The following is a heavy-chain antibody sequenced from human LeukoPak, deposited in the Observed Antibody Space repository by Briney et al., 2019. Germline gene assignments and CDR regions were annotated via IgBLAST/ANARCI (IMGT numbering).Heavy chain of an antibody. CDR1: GFTFSSYG. J-gene: IGHJ6*04. Sequence: GGSLRLSCAASGFTFSSYGMHWVRQAPGKGLEWVAYIQYDGSNEQYAHSVKGRFTISRDNAKNSLYLQMNSLRAEDTAVYYCAGLGITMIGGVWGKGTTVTISS. CDR3: AGLGITMIGGV. V-gene: IGHV3-30*02. CDR2: IQYDGSNE. D-gene: IGHD3-10*02.